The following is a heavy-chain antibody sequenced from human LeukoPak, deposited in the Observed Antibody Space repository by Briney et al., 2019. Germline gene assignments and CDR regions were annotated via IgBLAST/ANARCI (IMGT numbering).Heavy chain of an antibody. Sequence: SETLSLTCTVSGGSISTYCWTWIRQPPGKGVEYIGYIDYSGSTNYNPSLKSRVTISVDTSKNQFSLKLSSVTAADTAVYYCARLSSDSFDIWGQGTMDTVSS. CDR3: ARLSSDSFDI. V-gene: IGHV4-59*08. J-gene: IGHJ3*02. CDR1: GGSISTYC. CDR2: IDYSGST. D-gene: IGHD2/OR15-2a*01.